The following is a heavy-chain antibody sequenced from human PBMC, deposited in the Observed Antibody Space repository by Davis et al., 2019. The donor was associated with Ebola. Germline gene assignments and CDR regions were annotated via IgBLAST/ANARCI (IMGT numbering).Heavy chain of an antibody. CDR1: GGSISSHY. J-gene: IGHJ4*02. V-gene: IGHV4-59*08. CDR2: IYYSGST. Sequence: PSETLSLTCTVSGGSISSHYWSWIRQPPGKGLEWIGYIYYSGSTNYNPSLKSRVTISVDTSKNQFSLKLSSVTAADTAVYYCARVVATGSHLVDYWGQGTLVTVSS. D-gene: IGHD6-13*01. CDR3: ARVVATGSHLVDY.